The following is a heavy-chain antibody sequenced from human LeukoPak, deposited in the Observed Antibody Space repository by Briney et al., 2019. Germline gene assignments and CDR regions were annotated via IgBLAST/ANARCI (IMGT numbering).Heavy chain of an antibody. D-gene: IGHD3-22*01. J-gene: IGHJ4*02. V-gene: IGHV3-23*01. CDR1: GFTFSSDA. CDR3: AKDGDYYYDSSDKGQFDY. CDR2: ISGSGGST. Sequence: GGSLRLSCAASGFTFSSDAMSWVRQAPGKGLEWVSAISGSGGSTYYADSVKGRFTISRDNSKNTLYLQMNSLRAEDTAVYYCAKDGDYYYDSSDKGQFDYWGQGTLVTVSS.